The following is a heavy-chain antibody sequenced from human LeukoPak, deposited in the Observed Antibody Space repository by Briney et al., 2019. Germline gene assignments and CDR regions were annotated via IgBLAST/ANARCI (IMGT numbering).Heavy chain of an antibody. CDR2: IRYDGSNK. CDR3: ARRDDYTNYGFDI. J-gene: IGHJ3*02. D-gene: IGHD4-11*01. Sequence: GGSLRLSCAASGITFSSYGMHWVRQAPGKGLEWVTFIRYDGSNKYYADSVKGRFTTSRDNSKNTLYLQMDSLRTEDTAVYYCARRDDYTNYGFDIWGQGTMVTVSS. CDR1: GITFSSYG. V-gene: IGHV3-30*02.